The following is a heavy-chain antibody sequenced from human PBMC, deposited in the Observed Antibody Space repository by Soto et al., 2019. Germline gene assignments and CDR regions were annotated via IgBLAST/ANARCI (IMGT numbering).Heavy chain of an antibody. Sequence: QVQLVQSGAEVKKPGASVKVSCKASGYTFTSYYMDWVRQAPGQGFEWMGIINPSGGSTSYAQKFQGRVTMTRDTSTSTVYMELSSLTSEDTAVYYCARAFYPGFRVRGYCDSGGQGTMVTVSS. CDR3: ARAFYPGFRVRGYCDS. CDR2: INPSGGST. CDR1: GYTFTSYY. J-gene: IGHJ4*02. D-gene: IGHD3-10*01. V-gene: IGHV1-46*01.